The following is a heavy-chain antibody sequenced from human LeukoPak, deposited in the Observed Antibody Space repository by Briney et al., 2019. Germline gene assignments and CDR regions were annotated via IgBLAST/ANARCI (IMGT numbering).Heavy chain of an antibody. D-gene: IGHD2-15*01. CDR3: ARATNLCSGGSCGCGMDV. V-gene: IGHV1-8*01. Sequence: ASVTVSCKASGYTFTSYDINWVRQATGQGLEWMGWMNPNSGNTGYAQKFQGRVTMTRNTSISTAYMELSSLRSEDTAVYYCARATNLCSGGSCGCGMDVWGQGTTVTVSS. CDR2: MNPNSGNT. J-gene: IGHJ6*02. CDR1: GYTFTSYD.